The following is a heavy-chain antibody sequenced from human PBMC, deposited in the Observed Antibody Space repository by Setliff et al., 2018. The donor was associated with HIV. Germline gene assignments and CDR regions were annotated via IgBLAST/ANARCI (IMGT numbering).Heavy chain of an antibody. CDR3: TRSTTAD. J-gene: IGHJ4*02. Sequence: ASVKVSCKTFGYRFTDFYVNWVRQAPGQGLEWMGWINPKSGATKNAQKFQGRVTMTRDTSISTAYMELRMLTSDDTAIYYCTRSTTADWGQGTMVTVSS. CDR2: INPKSGAT. V-gene: IGHV1-2*02. CDR1: GYRFTDFY. D-gene: IGHD4-17*01.